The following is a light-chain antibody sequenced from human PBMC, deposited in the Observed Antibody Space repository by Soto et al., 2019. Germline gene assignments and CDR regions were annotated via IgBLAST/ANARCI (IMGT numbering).Light chain of an antibody. V-gene: IGKV4-1*01. J-gene: IGKJ1*01. CDR3: QQYYSSPRT. CDR1: QSVLYSSNNKNY. Sequence: DIVLTQSPDSLAVSLGERATINCKSSQSVLYSSNNKNYLAWYQQKPGQPPKVLIYWASTRESGVPDRFSGSGSGTDFTLTISSLQAEDVAVYYCQQYYSSPRTFGQGTKGEI. CDR2: WAS.